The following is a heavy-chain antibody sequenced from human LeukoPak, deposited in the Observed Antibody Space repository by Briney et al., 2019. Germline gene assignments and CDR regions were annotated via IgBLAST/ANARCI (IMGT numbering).Heavy chain of an antibody. CDR2: ISGKSEST. CDR3: ARSPAAAGNPMFIFEY. Sequence: GGSLRLSCAASGFTFNIFAMAWVRQTPGKGLEWVSVISGKSESTYYADSVKGRFTLSRDKSKNTLYLHLSSLSADDTAVYYCARSPAAAGNPMFIFEYWAREPWSPSPQ. J-gene: IGHJ4*02. V-gene: IGHV3-23*01. D-gene: IGHD6-13*01. CDR1: GFTFNIFA.